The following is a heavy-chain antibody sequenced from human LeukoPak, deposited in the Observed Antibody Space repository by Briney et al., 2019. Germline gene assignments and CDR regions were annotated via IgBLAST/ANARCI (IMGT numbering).Heavy chain of an antibody. D-gene: IGHD4-17*01. CDR2: IYYTGST. J-gene: IGHJ4*01. Sequence: YPSETLSLTCFVSGGSISSSSYYWGWIRQPPGKGLEWIGTIYYTGSTYYNPSLKSRVTISVDTSKNQFSLKVSSVTATDTAVYYCARHLYGDYATFDYWGHGTLVTVSS. CDR1: GGSISSSSYY. CDR3: ARHLYGDYATFDY. V-gene: IGHV4-39*01.